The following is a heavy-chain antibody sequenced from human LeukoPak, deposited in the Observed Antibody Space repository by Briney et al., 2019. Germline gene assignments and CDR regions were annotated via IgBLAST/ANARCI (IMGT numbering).Heavy chain of an antibody. D-gene: IGHD1-26*01. CDR3: ARGIATITQDSFDV. J-gene: IGHJ3*01. Sequence: SETLSLTCTVSGGSISNYYWSWLRQSAGKGLEWIGRIHSSGSTNFNPSLRSRVTMSADTSEHQFSLWLTSMTAADTALYYCARGIATITQDSFDVWGLGTMVTVSS. CDR2: IHSSGST. V-gene: IGHV4-4*07. CDR1: GGSISNYY.